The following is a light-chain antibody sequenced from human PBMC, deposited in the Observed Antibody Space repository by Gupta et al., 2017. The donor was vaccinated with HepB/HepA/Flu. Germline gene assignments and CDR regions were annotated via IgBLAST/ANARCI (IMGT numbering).Light chain of an antibody. CDR2: GNN. Sequence: QSVLTPPPSVSAAPVQRVTISCTGSSSNIGAGYDVHWYQHLPGAAPKLLIYGNNNRPSGVPDRFAGSKSGTADSLAITGLQAEDDAEYYCQSYDSTLSGWVFGGGTKLTVL. J-gene: IGLJ3*02. CDR3: QSYDSTLSGWV. V-gene: IGLV1-40*01. CDR1: SSNIGAGYD.